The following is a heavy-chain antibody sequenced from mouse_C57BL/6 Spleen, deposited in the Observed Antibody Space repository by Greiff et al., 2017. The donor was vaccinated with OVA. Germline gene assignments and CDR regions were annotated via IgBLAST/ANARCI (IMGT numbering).Heavy chain of an antibody. CDR1: GYAFTNYL. Sequence: QVQLQQSGAELVRPGTSVTVSCKASGYAFTNYLIEWVKQRPGQGLEWIGVINPGSGGTNYNEKFKGKATLTADKSSSTAYMQLSSLTSEDSAVYFCASNYGPTFAMDYWGQGTSVTVSS. D-gene: IGHD1-1*01. V-gene: IGHV1-54*01. CDR3: ASNYGPTFAMDY. J-gene: IGHJ4*01. CDR2: INPGSGGT.